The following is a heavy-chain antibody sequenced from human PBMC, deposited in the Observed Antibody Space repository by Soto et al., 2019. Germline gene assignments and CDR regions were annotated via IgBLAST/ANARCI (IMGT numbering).Heavy chain of an antibody. CDR2: ISGSGGST. V-gene: IGHV3-23*01. J-gene: IGHJ4*02. CDR3: AKVDYDFWSGQYYYFDY. D-gene: IGHD3-3*01. Sequence: EVQLLESGGGVVQPGGSLRLSCAASEFTFSSYAMSWVRQAPGKGREWVSAISGSGGSTYYADSVKGRFTISSDNSKNTLYLQMNSLRAEDTAVYDCAKVDYDFWSGQYYYFDYWGQGTLVTVSS. CDR1: EFTFSSYA.